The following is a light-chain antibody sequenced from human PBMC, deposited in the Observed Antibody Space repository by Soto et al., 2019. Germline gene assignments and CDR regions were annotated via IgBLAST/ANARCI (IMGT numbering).Light chain of an antibody. CDR3: MQALQNPLT. CDR1: QSLLHSNGYKY. CDR2: LVS. V-gene: IGKV2-28*01. Sequence: DFVMTQTPLSLSVAPGQPSSISCRSGQSLLHSNGYKYVDWYLQKPGQSPQLLIYLVSNRASGVPERFSGSGSGTDFTLKISRVAAEDVGLYYCMQALQNPLTFGQGTRLEIK. J-gene: IGKJ5*01.